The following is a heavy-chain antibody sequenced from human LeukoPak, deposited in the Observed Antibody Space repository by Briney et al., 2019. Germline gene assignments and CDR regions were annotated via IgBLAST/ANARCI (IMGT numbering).Heavy chain of an antibody. J-gene: IGHJ4*02. V-gene: IGHV3-23*01. D-gene: IGHD3-22*01. CDR3: AGLPAYYYDTSGFYFDY. CDR1: GFTFSSYA. Sequence: GGSLRLSCAASGFTFSSYAMSWVRQAPGKGLEWVSGISGSGGSTYYAESVKGRRTISRDNSKNTLYLQMNSLRAEDTAVYYCAGLPAYYYDTSGFYFDYWGQGTLVTVSS. CDR2: ISGSGGST.